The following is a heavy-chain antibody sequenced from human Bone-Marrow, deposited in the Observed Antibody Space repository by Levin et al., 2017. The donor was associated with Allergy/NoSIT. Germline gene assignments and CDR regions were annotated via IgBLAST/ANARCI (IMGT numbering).Heavy chain of an antibody. CDR2: IFPGDSDT. Sequence: GESLKISCKSSGYTFTSYWIAWVRQMPGKGLEWMGIIFPGDSDTIYSPSFQGQITISADKSINTAYLQWRSLKASDTAMYYCARHVERNTAMSNAVDNWGRGTMVTGSS. V-gene: IGHV5-51*01. D-gene: IGHD5-18*01. J-gene: IGHJ3*02. CDR3: ARHVERNTAMSNAVDN. CDR1: GYTFTSYW.